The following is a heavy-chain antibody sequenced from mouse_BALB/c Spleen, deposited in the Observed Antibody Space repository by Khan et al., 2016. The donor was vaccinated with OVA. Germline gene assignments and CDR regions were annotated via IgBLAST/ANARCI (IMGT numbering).Heavy chain of an antibody. CDR2: IIPSNDYT. CDR3: AREGAYYRSDGWFAY. V-gene: IGHV1-4*01. CDR1: GYTFTTYT. D-gene: IGHD2-14*01. Sequence: VQLQQSGAELARPGASVKMSCKASGYTFTTYTLHWVKQRPGQGLEWIGYIIPSNDYTNYNQKFKDRATLTADKSSSTAYMQLSSLTSEDSAVYYCAREGAYYRSDGWFAYWGQGTLVTVSA. J-gene: IGHJ3*01.